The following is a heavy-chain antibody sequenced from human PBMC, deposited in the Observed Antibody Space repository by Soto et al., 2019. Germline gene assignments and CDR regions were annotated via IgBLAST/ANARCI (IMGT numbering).Heavy chain of an antibody. Sequence: GASLKVSCKASGDTFTSYDINWVRQATGQGLEWMGWMNPNSGNTGYAQKFQGRVTMTRNTSISTAYMELSSLRSEDTAVYYCARERSGAWFDPWGQGTLVTVSS. CDR1: GDTFTSYD. J-gene: IGHJ5*02. D-gene: IGHD3-10*01. CDR2: MNPNSGNT. V-gene: IGHV1-8*01. CDR3: ARERSGAWFDP.